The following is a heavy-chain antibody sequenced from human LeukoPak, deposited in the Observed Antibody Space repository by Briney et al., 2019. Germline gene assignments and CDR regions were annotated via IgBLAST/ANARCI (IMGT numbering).Heavy chain of an antibody. Sequence: GGSLRLSCAASGFTFSSYAMSWVRQAPGKGLEWVSAISGSGGSTYYADSVKGRFTISRDNSKNTLYLQMNSLRAEDTAVYYCAKDQRYTDYYYYYMDVWGKGTTVTVSS. D-gene: IGHD3-9*01. CDR3: AKDQRYTDYYYYYMDV. V-gene: IGHV3-23*01. J-gene: IGHJ6*03. CDR1: GFTFSSYA. CDR2: ISGSGGST.